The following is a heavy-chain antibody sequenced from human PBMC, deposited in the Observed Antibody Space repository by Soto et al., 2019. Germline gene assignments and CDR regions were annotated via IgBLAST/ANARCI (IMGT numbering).Heavy chain of an antibody. CDR3: ARDTYSGYDFGL. V-gene: IGHV4-30-4*08. CDR2: IHQNGRS. CDR1: SGSLSSSNYY. D-gene: IGHD5-12*01. Sequence: SETLSLTCTVSSGSLSSSNYYWTWVRQPPGKGLEWIGFIHQNGRSYLNPSLRSRGTISADTSKNQLSLQLTSVTAADTAVYYCARDTYSGYDFGLWGQGTLVTVSS. J-gene: IGHJ5*02.